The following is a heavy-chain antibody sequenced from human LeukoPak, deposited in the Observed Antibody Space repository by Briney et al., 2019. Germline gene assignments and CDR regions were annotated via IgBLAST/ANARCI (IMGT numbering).Heavy chain of an antibody. D-gene: IGHD6-19*01. Sequence: ASVKVSCKASGYTFTSYDINWVRQATGQGLEWMGWMNPNSGNTGYAQKFQGRVTITRNTSISTAYMELSSLRSEDTAVYYCARGVLSSGWYSRWFDPWGQGTLVTVSS. CDR3: ARGVLSSGWYSRWFDP. J-gene: IGHJ5*02. CDR2: MNPNSGNT. V-gene: IGHV1-8*03. CDR1: GYTFTSYD.